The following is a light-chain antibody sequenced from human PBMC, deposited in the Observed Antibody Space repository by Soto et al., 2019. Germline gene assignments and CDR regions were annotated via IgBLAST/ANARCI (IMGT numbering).Light chain of an antibody. J-gene: IGKJ4*01. CDR3: QQRSNWLT. V-gene: IGKV3D-20*02. Sequence: IVSTLSLCSLSLTPGEGAPLSCRASQSISSNFVAWYQQNPGQPPRLLIYGASSRATGIPDRFSGSGSGTDFTLTSSSLEPEYVAVYYCQQRSNWLTFGRGTKVDI. CDR1: QSISSNF. CDR2: GAS.